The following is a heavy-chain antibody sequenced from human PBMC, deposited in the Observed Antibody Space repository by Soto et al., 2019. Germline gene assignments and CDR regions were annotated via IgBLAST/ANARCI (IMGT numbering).Heavy chain of an antibody. D-gene: IGHD2-15*01. CDR3: AKLGYCSGGTCYLDYYNGLDV. V-gene: IGHV3-33*06. Sequence: GSLRLSCAASGFTFSSYGMHWVRQAPGKGLEWVAVIWYGGNNKYYADSVKGRFTISRDNSRDTLYLQMNRLRAEDTALYYCAKLGYCSGGTCYLDYYNGLDVWGQGTTVTVSS. CDR2: IWYGGNNK. CDR1: GFTFSSYG. J-gene: IGHJ6*02.